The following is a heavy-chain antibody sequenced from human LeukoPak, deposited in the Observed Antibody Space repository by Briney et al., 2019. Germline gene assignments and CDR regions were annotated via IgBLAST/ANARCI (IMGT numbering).Heavy chain of an antibody. CDR1: GYSFTSYW. CDR2: IYPADSDI. V-gene: IGHV5-51*01. J-gene: IGHJ5*02. D-gene: IGHD2-15*01. Sequence: GESLKISCKGSGYSFTSYWIGWVRQMPGKGLEWMGIIYPADSDIRYSPSFQGQVTISADKSISTVYLQWSSLKASDTAMYYCARQEYCSGGSCYTWFYPWGQGTLVTVSS. CDR3: ARQEYCSGGSCYTWFYP.